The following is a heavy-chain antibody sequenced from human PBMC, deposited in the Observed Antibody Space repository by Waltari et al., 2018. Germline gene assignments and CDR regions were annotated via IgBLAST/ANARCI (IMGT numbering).Heavy chain of an antibody. CDR2: IYWNDDK. D-gene: IGHD1-26*01. V-gene: IGHV2-5*01. CDR3: AHRGLLRNYFDY. Sequence: QITLKESGPTLVKPTQTLTLTCTFSGFSLSTSGVGVGWIRQPPGKALEWLALIYWNDDKRYSPSLKGRLTITHDTSKYQVVLTMTIMDPVDTATYYCAHRGLLRNYFDYWGQGTLVTVSS. CDR1: GFSLSTSGVG. J-gene: IGHJ4*02.